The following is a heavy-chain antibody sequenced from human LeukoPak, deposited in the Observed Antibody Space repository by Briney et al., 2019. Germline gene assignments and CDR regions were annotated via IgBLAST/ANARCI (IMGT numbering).Heavy chain of an antibody. CDR2: ISAYNGNT. Sequence: GASVKVSCKASGYTFTSYGISWVRQAPGQGLEWMGWISAYNGNTNYAQKLQGRVTMTTDTSTSTAYMELRSLRSDDTAVYYCARYSGYRPGYYYYYMDVWGKGTTVTVSS. J-gene: IGHJ6*03. CDR3: ARYSGYRPGYYYYYMDV. D-gene: IGHD5-12*01. V-gene: IGHV1-18*01. CDR1: GYTFTSYG.